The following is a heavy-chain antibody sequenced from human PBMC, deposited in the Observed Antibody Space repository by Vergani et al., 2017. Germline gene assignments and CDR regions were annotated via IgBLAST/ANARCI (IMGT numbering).Heavy chain of an antibody. V-gene: IGHV3-30-3*01. J-gene: IGHJ3*02. CDR2: ISYDGSNK. CDR1: GFTFSSYA. D-gene: IGHD2-2*01. Sequence: QVQLVESGGGVVQPGRSLRLSCAASGFTFSSYAMHWVRQAPGKGLEWVAVISYDGSNKYYADSVKGRFTISRDNSKNTLYLQMNSLRAEDTAVYYCARIVVVPAARQDDAFDIWGQGTMVTVSS. CDR3: ARIVVVPAARQDDAFDI.